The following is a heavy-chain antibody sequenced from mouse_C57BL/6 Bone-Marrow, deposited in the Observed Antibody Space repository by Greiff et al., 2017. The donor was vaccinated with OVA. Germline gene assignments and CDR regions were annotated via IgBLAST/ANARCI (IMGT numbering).Heavy chain of an antibody. CDR3: ARRGSSYVGWFAY. D-gene: IGHD1-1*01. CDR1: GFTFSSYG. V-gene: IGHV5-6*01. J-gene: IGHJ3*01. CDR2: ISSGGSYT. Sequence: EVQLVGSGGDLVKPGGSLKLSCAASGFTFSSYGMSWVRQTPDKRLEWVATISSGGSYTYYPDSVKGRFTISRVNASNTLYLQMSSLKSEDTAMYYCARRGSSYVGWFAYWGQGTLVTVSA.